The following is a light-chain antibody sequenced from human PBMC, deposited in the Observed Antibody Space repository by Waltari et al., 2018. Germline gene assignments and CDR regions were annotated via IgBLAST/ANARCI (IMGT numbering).Light chain of an antibody. CDR2: DAS. CDR1: QSITKY. Sequence: EIMLTQSQGTLSLSPGERATLSVRASQSITKYLAWYQQKPGQPPRLLIYDASSRATGIPDRFSGSGSGTDFSLTISRLEPEDFAVYYCQKYGTLPATFGQGTKVEIK. J-gene: IGKJ1*01. V-gene: IGKV3-20*01. CDR3: QKYGTLPAT.